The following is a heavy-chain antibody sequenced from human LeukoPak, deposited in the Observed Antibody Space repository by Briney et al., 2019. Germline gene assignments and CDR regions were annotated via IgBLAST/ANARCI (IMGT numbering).Heavy chain of an antibody. CDR1: GFTLSNAW. Sequence: GGSLRLSCAASGFTLSNAWMNWVRQAPGKGLEWVSSISRSGSTKYYADSVKGRFTISRDNAKNSLFLQMSSLRAEDTAVYYCAREVTPYYWGQGTLVTVSS. V-gene: IGHV3-11*04. CDR2: ISRSGSTK. J-gene: IGHJ4*02. CDR3: AREVTPYY. D-gene: IGHD4-23*01.